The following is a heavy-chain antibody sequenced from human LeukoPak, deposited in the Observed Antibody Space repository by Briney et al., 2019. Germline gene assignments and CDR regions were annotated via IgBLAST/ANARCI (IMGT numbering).Heavy chain of an antibody. CDR3: AKDLTYYYDSDGYYYAGRDFHYGMDV. CDR2: IGGDGDPI. V-gene: IGHV3-43*02. D-gene: IGHD3-22*01. CDR1: GFTFNNHA. Sequence: PGGSLRLSCAASGFTFNNHAMHWVRKVPGKGLEWVSLIGGDGDPIFYADSVKGRFTISRDNSKNSLYLQTNSLRPEDTALYYCAKDLTYYYDSDGYYYAGRDFHYGMDVWGQGTTVTVSS. J-gene: IGHJ6*02.